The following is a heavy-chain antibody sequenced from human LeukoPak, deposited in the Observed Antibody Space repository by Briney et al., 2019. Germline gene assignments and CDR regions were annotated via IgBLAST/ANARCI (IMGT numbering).Heavy chain of an antibody. CDR3: AREAVVTDSFDY. V-gene: IGHV3-48*03. CDR2: ISSSGSTI. CDR1: GFTFSSYE. D-gene: IGHD2-21*02. Sequence: GGSLRLSCAASGFTFSSYEMNWVRQALGKGLEWVSYISSSGSTISYADSVKGRFTISRDNAKNSLSLQMNSLRAEDTALYYCAREAVVTDSFDYWGQGTLVTVSS. J-gene: IGHJ4*02.